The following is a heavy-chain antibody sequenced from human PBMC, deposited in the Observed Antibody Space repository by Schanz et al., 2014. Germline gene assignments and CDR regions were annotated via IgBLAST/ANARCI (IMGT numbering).Heavy chain of an antibody. CDR1: GFTFSIYA. V-gene: IGHV3-64*04. J-gene: IGHJ4*02. CDR3: AKDRSWDYDSSGYFDY. D-gene: IGHD3-22*01. CDR2: ISHDGYST. Sequence: VQLVESGGGLVQPGGSLRLSCSASGFTFSIYAMHWVRQAPGKGLEYVSAISHDGYSTYYVDSVKGRFTISRDNSKNTLYLQMNSLRAEDTAVYYCAKDRSWDYDSSGYFDYWGQGTLVTVSS.